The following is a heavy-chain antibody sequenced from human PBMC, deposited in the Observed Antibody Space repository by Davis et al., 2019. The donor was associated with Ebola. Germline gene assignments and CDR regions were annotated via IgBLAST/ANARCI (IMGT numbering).Heavy chain of an antibody. CDR2: INDSGST. CDR3: ARVRGEGYSSSWYPPLNWFDP. Sequence: LTLSCALYGGSVSGYYWSWIRQPPGKGLEWIGEINDSGSTNYNASLKSRVTKSVDTPKNQFSLKLSSVTAADTAVYYCARVRGEGYSSSWYPPLNWFDPWGQGTLVTVSS. V-gene: IGHV4-34*01. CDR1: GGSVSGYY. D-gene: IGHD6-13*01. J-gene: IGHJ5*02.